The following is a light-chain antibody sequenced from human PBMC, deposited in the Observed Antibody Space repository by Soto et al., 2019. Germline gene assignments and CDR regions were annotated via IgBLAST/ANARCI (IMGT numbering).Light chain of an antibody. Sequence: DIVMTQSPATLSVAPGERVTFSCRASQGVSRKLAWYQHKPGQAPRLLISGASTGATGILARFSGSGSGTEFTLTISSLQSEDCAIYYCQQYHTWPITFGRRTKVEIK. J-gene: IGKJ4*01. CDR2: GAS. CDR1: QGVSRK. CDR3: QQYHTWPIT. V-gene: IGKV3-15*01.